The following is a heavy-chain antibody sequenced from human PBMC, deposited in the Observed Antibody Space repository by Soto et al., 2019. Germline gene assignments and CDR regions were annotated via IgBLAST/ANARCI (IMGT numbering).Heavy chain of an antibody. CDR1: GYTFTSYG. Sequence: QVQLVQSGPEVKKPGASVKVSCKASGYTFTSYGISWVRQAPGQGLEWMGWITAYNGNTNYAQNFQGRVTMTTDTPTSTAYMELRSLRSDDTAVYYCARDSTSSSHFDYWGQGTLVTVSS. V-gene: IGHV1-18*01. CDR2: ITAYNGNT. D-gene: IGHD6-6*01. CDR3: ARDSTSSSHFDY. J-gene: IGHJ4*02.